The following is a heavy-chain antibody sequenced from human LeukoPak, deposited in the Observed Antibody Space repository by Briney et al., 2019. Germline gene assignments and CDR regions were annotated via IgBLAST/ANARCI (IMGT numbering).Heavy chain of an antibody. CDR1: GGCFSGYY. V-gene: IGHV4-34*01. CDR3: ARGLEYCSSTSCYPGNWFDP. J-gene: IGHJ5*02. Sequence: PSETLSLTSAVYGGCFSGYYWSWIRQPPGKGLEWIGEINHSGSTNYNPSLKSRVTISVDTSKNQFSLKLSSVTAADTAVYYCARGLEYCSSTSCYPGNWFDPWGQGTLVTVSS. D-gene: IGHD2-2*01. CDR2: INHSGST.